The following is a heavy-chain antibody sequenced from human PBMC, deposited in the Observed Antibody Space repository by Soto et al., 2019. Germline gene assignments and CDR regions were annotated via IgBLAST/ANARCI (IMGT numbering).Heavy chain of an antibody. CDR3: VRGGSNYAS. CDR2: IKPDESEK. V-gene: IGHV3-7*01. CDR1: GFTFSYSW. D-gene: IGHD4-4*01. J-gene: IGHJ5*02. Sequence: EVKLVESGGGLVQPGGSMRLSCTASGFTFSYSWMTWVRQAPGKGLEWVSRIKPDESEKKYADSVTGRFSISRDNAKNSMYLQMDSLRGEATAVYYCVRGGSNYASWGQGTLVTVSS.